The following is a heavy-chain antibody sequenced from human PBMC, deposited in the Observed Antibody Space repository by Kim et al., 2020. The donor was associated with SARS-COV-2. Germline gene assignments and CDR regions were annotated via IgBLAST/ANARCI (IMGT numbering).Heavy chain of an antibody. CDR3: ARGGKTTVVTSNWFDP. CDR1: GYTFTGYY. V-gene: IGHV1-2*04. Sequence: ASVKVSCKASGYTFTGYYMHWVRQAPGQGLEWMGWINPNSGGTNYAQKFQGWVTMTRDTSISTAYMELSRLRSDDTAVYYCARGGKTTVVTSNWFDPLGQGARVAVSS. CDR2: INPNSGGT. D-gene: IGHD4-17*01. J-gene: IGHJ5*02.